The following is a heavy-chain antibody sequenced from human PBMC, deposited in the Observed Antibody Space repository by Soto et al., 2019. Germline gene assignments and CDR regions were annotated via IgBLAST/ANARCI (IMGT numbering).Heavy chain of an antibody. CDR2: ISGSGGST. CDR1: GFTFSSYA. V-gene: IGHV3-23*01. Sequence: EVQLLESGGGLVQPGGSLRLSCAASGFTFSSYAMSWVRQAPGKGLEWVSAISGSGGSTYYADSGKGRVTISRDNSKNPLYLQMNSLRAEDTAVYYCAKNWLTVYYYYGMDVWGQGTTVTVSS. CDR3: AKNWLTVYYYYGMDV. D-gene: IGHD3-22*01. J-gene: IGHJ6*02.